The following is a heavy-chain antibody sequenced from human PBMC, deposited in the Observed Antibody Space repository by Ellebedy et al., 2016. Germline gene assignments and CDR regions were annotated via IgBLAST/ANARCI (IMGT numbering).Heavy chain of an antibody. V-gene: IGHV4-59*01. J-gene: IGHJ5*02. CDR2: VSYSGST. Sequence: SETLSLXXSVSGGSMTGYYWTWIRQPPGKGLEWIGYVSYSGSTIYNPSLKSRVTISIDTSKNRFSLKLTSMTAADTAVYYCARDPMWGFDPWGQGTLVTVSS. D-gene: IGHD3-10*02. CDR1: GGSMTGYY. CDR3: ARDPMWGFDP.